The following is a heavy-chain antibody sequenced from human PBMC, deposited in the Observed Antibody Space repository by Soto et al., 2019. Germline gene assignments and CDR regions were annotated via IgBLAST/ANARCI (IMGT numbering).Heavy chain of an antibody. J-gene: IGHJ4*02. CDR3: ASGPSFQWLVY. CDR2: IYYSGST. V-gene: IGHV4-59*01. Sequence: SETLSLTCTVSGGSISSYYWSWIRQPPGKGLEWIGYIYYSGSTNYNPSLKSRVTISVDTSKNQFSLKLSSVTAADTAVYYCASGPSFQWLVYWGQGTLVTVSS. D-gene: IGHD6-19*01. CDR1: GGSISSYY.